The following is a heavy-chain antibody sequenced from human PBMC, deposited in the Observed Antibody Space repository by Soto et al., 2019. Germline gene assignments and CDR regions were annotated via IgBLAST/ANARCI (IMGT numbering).Heavy chain of an antibody. Sequence: SETLSLTCTVSGGSIISVSYYWGWIRQPPGKGLEWIGSIYYSGSAYYSPSLKSRVTMSVDTSKNQLSLKLSSVTAADTAVYYCARLHCNSPNCVPLDPWGQGTLVTVSS. CDR1: GGSIISVSYY. J-gene: IGHJ5*02. CDR2: IYYSGSA. CDR3: ARLHCNSPNCVPLDP. D-gene: IGHD2-2*01. V-gene: IGHV4-39*01.